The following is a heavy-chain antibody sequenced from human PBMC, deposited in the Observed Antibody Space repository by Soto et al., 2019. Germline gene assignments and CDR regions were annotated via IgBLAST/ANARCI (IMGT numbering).Heavy chain of an antibody. V-gene: IGHV1-69*13. J-gene: IGHJ6*02. D-gene: IGHD6-6*01. CDR3: ARTDPHTSSSRAGGYYYYGMDV. CDR1: GGTFSSYA. CDR2: IIPIFGTA. Sequence: SVKVSCKASGGTFSSYAISWVRQAPGQGLEWMGGIIPIFGTANYAQKFQGRVTITADESTSTAYMELSSLRSEDTAVYYCARTDPHTSSSRAGGYYYYGMDVWGQGTTVTVSS.